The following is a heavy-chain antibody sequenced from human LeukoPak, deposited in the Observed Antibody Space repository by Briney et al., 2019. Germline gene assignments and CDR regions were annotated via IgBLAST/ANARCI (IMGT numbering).Heavy chain of an antibody. D-gene: IGHD3/OR15-3a*01. CDR3: ARDKDWAFDS. V-gene: IGHV3-30-3*01. Sequence: PGRSLRLSCAASGFTFSSYAMHWVRQAPRKGLEWVAVISYDGSNKYYADSVKGRFTISRDNSKNTLYLQMNSLRAEDTAVYYCARDKDWAFDSWGQGTLVTVSS. CDR2: ISYDGSNK. CDR1: GFTFSSYA. J-gene: IGHJ4*02.